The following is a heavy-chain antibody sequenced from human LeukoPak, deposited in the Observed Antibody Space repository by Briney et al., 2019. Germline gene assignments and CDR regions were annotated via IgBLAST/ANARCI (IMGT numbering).Heavy chain of an antibody. D-gene: IGHD3-10*01. CDR1: GFTFSSYS. V-gene: IGHV3-21*01. CDR3: ARDLHYGSGTVFDY. CDR2: ISSSSSYI. J-gene: IGHJ4*02. Sequence: GGSLRLSCAASGFTFSSYSMNWVRQAPGKGLEWVSSISSSSSYIYYADSVKGRFTISRDNAKDSLYLQMNSLRAEDTAVYYCARDLHYGSGTVFDYWGQGTLVTVSS.